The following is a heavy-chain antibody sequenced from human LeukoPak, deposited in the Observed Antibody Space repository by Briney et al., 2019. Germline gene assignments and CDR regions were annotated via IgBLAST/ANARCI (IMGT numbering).Heavy chain of an antibody. CDR2: IYYSGST. V-gene: IGHV4-59*01. D-gene: IGHD6-13*01. CDR1: GGSISSYY. Sequence: SETLSLTCTVSGGSISSYYWSWIRQPPGKGLEWIGYIYYSGSTNYNPSLKSRVTISVDTSKNQFSLKLSSVTAADTAVYYCARGGYSSSWYYYYMDVWGKGTTVTISS. CDR3: ARGGYSSSWYYYYMDV. J-gene: IGHJ6*03.